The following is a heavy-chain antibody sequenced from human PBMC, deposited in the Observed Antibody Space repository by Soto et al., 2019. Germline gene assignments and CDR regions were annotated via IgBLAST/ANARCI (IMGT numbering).Heavy chain of an antibody. V-gene: IGHV3-15*01. Sequence: GGSLTLSCPASGFTFSDAWMSWVRPAPGKGLDWVGRIKSKSDGGTTEYAARVRGRFTISRDDSKNTLYRQMNSLKAEDTAVYYCTTDLWRIAVVVGSTGYFNPWGQGTPVTVSS. CDR3: TTDLWRIAVVVGSTGYFNP. CDR2: IKSKSDGGTT. J-gene: IGHJ5*02. CDR1: GFTFSDAW. D-gene: IGHD2-21*01.